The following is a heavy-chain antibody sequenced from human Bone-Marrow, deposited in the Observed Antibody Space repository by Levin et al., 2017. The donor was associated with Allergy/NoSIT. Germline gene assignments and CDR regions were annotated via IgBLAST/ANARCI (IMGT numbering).Heavy chain of an antibody. CDR2: IIPIFGTA. CDR1: GGTFSSYA. Sequence: SVKVSCKASGGTFSSYAISWVRQAPGQGLEWMGGIIPIFGTANYAQKFQGRVTITADESTSTAYMELSSLRSEDTAVYYCARVPRGSSSFPWFDPWGQGTLVTVSS. J-gene: IGHJ5*02. CDR3: ARVPRGSSSFPWFDP. V-gene: IGHV1-69*13. D-gene: IGHD6-6*01.